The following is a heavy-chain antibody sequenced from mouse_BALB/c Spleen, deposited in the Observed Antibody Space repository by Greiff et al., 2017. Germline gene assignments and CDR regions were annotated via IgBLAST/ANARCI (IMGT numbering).Heavy chain of an antibody. D-gene: IGHD2-1*01. CDR2: IWAGGST. CDR1: GFSLTSYG. V-gene: IGHV2-9*02. J-gene: IGHJ3*01. Sequence: QVQLQQSGPGLVAPSQSLSLTCTVSGFSLTSYGVHWVRQPPGKGLEWLGVIWAGGSTNYNSALMSRLSISKDNSKSQVCLKMNSLQTDDTAMYYCARDGGNYGAYWGQGTLVTVSA. CDR3: ARDGGNYGAY.